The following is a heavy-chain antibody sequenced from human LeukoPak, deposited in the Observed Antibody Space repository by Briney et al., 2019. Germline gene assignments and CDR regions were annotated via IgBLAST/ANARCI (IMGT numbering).Heavy chain of an antibody. Sequence: SETLSLTCTVSGGSISSGGYYWSWIRQHPGKGLEWIGYIYYSGSTYYNPSLKSRVTISVDTSKNQFSLKLSSATAADTAVYYCARDTSPMVRGARYYFDYWGQGTLVTVSS. CDR3: ARDTSPMVRGARYYFDY. D-gene: IGHD3-10*01. CDR2: IYYSGST. CDR1: GGSISSGGYY. J-gene: IGHJ4*02. V-gene: IGHV4-31*03.